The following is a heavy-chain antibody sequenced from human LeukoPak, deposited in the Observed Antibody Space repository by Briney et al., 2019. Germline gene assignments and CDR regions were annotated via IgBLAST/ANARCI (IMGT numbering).Heavy chain of an antibody. D-gene: IGHD6-19*01. CDR2: IKQDGSET. Sequence: PGGSLRLSCAASRFALSNYRMSWVRLAPGKGLEWVANIKQDGSETYYVDSVKGRFTISRDNAKNSLSLQMNSLRAEDTAVYYCARQRGSGCLDYWGQGTLVTVSS. CDR3: ARQRGSGCLDY. J-gene: IGHJ4*02. CDR1: RFALSNYR. V-gene: IGHV3-7*01.